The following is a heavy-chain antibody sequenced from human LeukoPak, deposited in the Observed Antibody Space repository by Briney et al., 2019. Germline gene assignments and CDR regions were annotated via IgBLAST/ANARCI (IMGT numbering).Heavy chain of an antibody. CDR2: VYYSGST. CDR3: ARLGYSVSWTDC. J-gene: IGHJ4*02. CDR1: GGSISSTSHY. V-gene: IGHV4-39*01. D-gene: IGHD6-13*01. Sequence: SQTLSLTCTVSGGSISSTSHYWGWIRQPPGKGLEWIGSVYYSGSTYYNPSLKSRVTISVDTSKNQFSLRLSSVTATDMAVYFCARLGYSVSWTDCWGQGILVTVSS.